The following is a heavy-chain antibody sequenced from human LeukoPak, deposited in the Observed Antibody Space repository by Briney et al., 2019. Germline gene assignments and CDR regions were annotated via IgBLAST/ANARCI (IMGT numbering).Heavy chain of an antibody. CDR1: GGSISSYY. CDR2: IYYSGST. Sequence: SETLSLTCTVSGGSISSYYWSWIRQPPGKGLEWIGYIYYSGSTNYNPSLTSRVTISVDTSKNQFSLKLSSVTAADTAVYYCARPGGYCSSTSCYPDYWGQGTLVTVSS. CDR3: ARPGGYCSSTSCYPDY. V-gene: IGHV4-59*01. J-gene: IGHJ4*02. D-gene: IGHD2-2*01.